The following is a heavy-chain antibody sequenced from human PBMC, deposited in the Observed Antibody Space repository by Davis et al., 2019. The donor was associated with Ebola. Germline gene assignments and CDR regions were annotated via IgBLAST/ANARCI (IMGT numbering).Heavy chain of an antibody. CDR2: IGTSGET. Sequence: GESLKISCVASGFTVSFYDKQWVRQAAGKSLEWLAAIGTSGETYYPESGKDRFTISRDNAKNSLYLQMDSLRAGDTALYYCARANPTSRFRIDYWGQGTLVTVSS. D-gene: IGHD2/OR15-2a*01. J-gene: IGHJ4*02. CDR3: ARANPTSRFRIDY. CDR1: GFTVSFYD. V-gene: IGHV3-13*01.